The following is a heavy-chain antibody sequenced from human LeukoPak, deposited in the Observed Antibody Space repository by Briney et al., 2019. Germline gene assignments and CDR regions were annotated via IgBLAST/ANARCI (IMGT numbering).Heavy chain of an antibody. CDR3: ARVGRADSSGYYVFDFGHDALDI. V-gene: IGHV4-4*07. Sequence: SETLSLTCTVSGGSISSYYWSWIRQPAGKGLEWIGRIYTSGSTNYNPSLKSRVTMSVDTSKNQFSLKLSSVTAADTAVYYCARVGRADSSGYYVFDFGHDALDIWGQGTMVTVSS. J-gene: IGHJ3*02. CDR1: GGSISSYY. D-gene: IGHD3-22*01. CDR2: IYTSGST.